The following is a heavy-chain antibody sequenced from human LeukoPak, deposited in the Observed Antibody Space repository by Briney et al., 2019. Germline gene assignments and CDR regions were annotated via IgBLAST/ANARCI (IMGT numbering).Heavy chain of an antibody. D-gene: IGHD3-22*01. CDR1: GGSISSGGYY. Sequence: SETLSLTCTVSGGSISSGGYYWSWIRQHPGKGLEWIGYIYYSGSTNYNPSLKSRATISVDTSKNQFSLKLSSVTAADTAVYYCARDRSGYYDSSGYYPYRNAFDIWDQGTMVTVSS. CDR2: IYYSGST. V-gene: IGHV4-61*08. J-gene: IGHJ3*02. CDR3: ARDRSGYYDSSGYYPYRNAFDI.